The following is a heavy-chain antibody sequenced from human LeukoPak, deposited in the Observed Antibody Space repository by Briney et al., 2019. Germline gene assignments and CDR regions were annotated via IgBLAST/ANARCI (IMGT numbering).Heavy chain of an antibody. CDR3: ARAGSYGSSPFDY. CDR1: GYSFTTYW. CDR2: IYPGDSDT. Sequence: GKSLKISCKGSGYSFTTYWIGWVRQMPGKGLEWMGIIYPGDSDTRYSPSFQGQVTISADKSISTAYLQWSSLKASDTAIYYCARAGSYGSSPFDYWGQGTLVTVSS. D-gene: IGHD5-18*01. V-gene: IGHV5-51*01. J-gene: IGHJ4*02.